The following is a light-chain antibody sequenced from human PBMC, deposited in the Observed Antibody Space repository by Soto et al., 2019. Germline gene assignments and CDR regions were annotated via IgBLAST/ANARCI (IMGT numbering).Light chain of an antibody. CDR1: QSVSSDY. J-gene: IGKJ3*01. CDR3: QLYGGSRPFT. CDR2: RAS. Sequence: EIVLTQSPGTLSLSPGERATLSCRASQSVSSDYLAWYQQKPGQAPRRLISRASRRATGIPDRFSGSGSGTDFTLTITTLEAEDFAYYYCQLYGGSRPFTFGPGTKVDIK. V-gene: IGKV3-20*01.